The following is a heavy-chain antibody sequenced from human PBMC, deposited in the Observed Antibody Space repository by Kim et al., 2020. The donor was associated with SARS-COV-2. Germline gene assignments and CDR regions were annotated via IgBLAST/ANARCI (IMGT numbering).Heavy chain of an antibody. CDR3: AKDIAPYYDFWSGYNGDYYYYYGMDV. Sequence: GGSLRLSCAASGFTFDDYAMHWVRQAPGKGLEWVSLISGDGGSTYYADSVKGRFTISRDNSKNSLYLQMNSLRTEDTALYYCAKDIAPYYDFWSGYNGDYYYYYGMDVWGQGTTVTVSS. D-gene: IGHD3-3*01. J-gene: IGHJ6*02. V-gene: IGHV3-43*02. CDR1: GFTFDDYA. CDR2: ISGDGGST.